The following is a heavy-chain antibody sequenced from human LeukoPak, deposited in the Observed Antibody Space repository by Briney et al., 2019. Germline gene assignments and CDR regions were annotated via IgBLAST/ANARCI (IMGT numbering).Heavy chain of an antibody. CDR3: AKGPQRYFDWLPIFDY. V-gene: IGHV3-23*01. CDR2: ISGSGGGT. J-gene: IGHJ4*02. D-gene: IGHD3-9*01. CDR1: GFTFSSYA. Sequence: GGSLRLSCAASGFTFSSYAMSWVRQAPGKGLEWVSAISGSGGGTYYADSVKGRFTISRDNSKNTLYLQMNSLRAEDTAVYYCAKGPQRYFDWLPIFDYWGQGTLVTVSS.